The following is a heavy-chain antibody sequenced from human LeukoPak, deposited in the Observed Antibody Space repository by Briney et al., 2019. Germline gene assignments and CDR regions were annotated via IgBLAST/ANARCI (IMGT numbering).Heavy chain of an antibody. V-gene: IGHV1-69*13. CDR3: ASGWFGELTAHFDY. Sequence: SVEVSCKASGGTFSSYAISWVRQAPGQGLEWMGGIIPIFGTANYAQKFQGRVTITADESTSTAYMELSSLRSEDTAVYYCASGWFGELTAHFDYWGQGTLVTVSS. CDR2: IIPIFGTA. D-gene: IGHD3-10*01. J-gene: IGHJ4*02. CDR1: GGTFSSYA.